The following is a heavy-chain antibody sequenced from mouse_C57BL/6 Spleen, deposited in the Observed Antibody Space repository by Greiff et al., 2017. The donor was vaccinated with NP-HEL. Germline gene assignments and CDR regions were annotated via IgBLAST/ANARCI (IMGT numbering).Heavy chain of an antibody. V-gene: IGHV5-17*01. CDR2: ISSGSSTI. Sequence: EVMLVESGGGLVKPGGSLKLSCAASGFTFSDYGMHWVRQAPEKGLEWVAYISSGSSTIYYADTVKGRFTISRDNAKNTLFLQMTSLRSEDTAMYDGARGGYYAMDFWGQGTSVTVSS. CDR1: GFTFSDYG. J-gene: IGHJ4*01. CDR3: ARGGYYAMDF.